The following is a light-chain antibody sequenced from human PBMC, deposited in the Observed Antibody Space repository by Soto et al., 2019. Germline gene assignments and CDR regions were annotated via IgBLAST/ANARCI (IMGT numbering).Light chain of an antibody. Sequence: EIVLTQSPGTLSLSPGEKATLSRRARQSLSAIYLALYEQKPGQAPRLLIYAASSRATGIPDRFSGSGSGTDFILTSSILEPEDSGVYYCQQRNDCVTFGGGTKVDIK. V-gene: IGKV3D-20*02. CDR2: AAS. J-gene: IGKJ4*01. CDR1: QSLSAIY. CDR3: QQRNDCVT.